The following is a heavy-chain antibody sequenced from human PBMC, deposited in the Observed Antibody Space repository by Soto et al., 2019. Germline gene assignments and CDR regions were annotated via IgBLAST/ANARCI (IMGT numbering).Heavy chain of an antibody. CDR3: ARGHYDFWSGYFATIDY. V-gene: IGHV4-59*08. CDR2: IHYSGST. J-gene: IGHJ4*02. Sequence: QVQLQESGPGLVKPSETLSLTCTVSGGSISNYYWSWIRQPPGKGLEWIGYIHYSGSTKYNPSLQSRVAISADTSKNQLSLKLSSVTAADTAMYYCARGHYDFWSGYFATIDYWGQGTLVTVS. D-gene: IGHD3-3*01. CDR1: GGSISNYY.